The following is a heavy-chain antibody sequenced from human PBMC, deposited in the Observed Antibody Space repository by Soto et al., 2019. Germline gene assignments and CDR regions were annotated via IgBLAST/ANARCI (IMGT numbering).Heavy chain of an antibody. CDR3: ARDLSYGLCDY. V-gene: IGHV1-18*01. J-gene: IGHJ4*02. Sequence: ASVKVSCKASGYTFTSYGISWVRQAPGQGLEWMGWISAHNGNTKYAQKLQGRVTMTTGTSTSTAYMELRSLRSDDTAVYYCARDLSYGLCDYWGQGTLVTVSS. CDR1: GYTFTSYG. CDR2: ISAHNGNT. D-gene: IGHD5-18*01.